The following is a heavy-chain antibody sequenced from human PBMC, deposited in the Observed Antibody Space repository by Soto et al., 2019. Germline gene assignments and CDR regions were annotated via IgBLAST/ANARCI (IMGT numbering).Heavy chain of an antibody. CDR2: IYHSGST. D-gene: IGHD3-9*01. CDR3: ARAKNILTGSYNWFDP. CDR1: GGSISSGGYS. Sequence: PSETLSLTCAVSGGSISSGGYSWSWIRQPPGKGLEWIRYIYHSGSTYYNPSLKSRVTISVDRSKNQFSLKLSSVTAADTAVYYCARAKNILTGSYNWFDPWGQGTLVTAPQ. V-gene: IGHV4-30-2*01. J-gene: IGHJ5*02.